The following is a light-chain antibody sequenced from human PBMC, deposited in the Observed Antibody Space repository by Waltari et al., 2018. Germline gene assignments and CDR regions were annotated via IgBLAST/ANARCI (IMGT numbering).Light chain of an antibody. CDR1: SSNIRKNF. J-gene: IGLJ2*01. CDR3: GTWDSGLSVSVV. V-gene: IGLV1-51*01. CDR2: DTN. Sequence: QSVLTQPPSVSAAPGQKGTISCSGSSSNIRKNFVSWSQQFPGTAPKLLIYDTNKRPSGIPDRFSGSKSGTSATLDITGLQTGDEADYYCGTWDSGLSVSVVFGGGTKLTVL.